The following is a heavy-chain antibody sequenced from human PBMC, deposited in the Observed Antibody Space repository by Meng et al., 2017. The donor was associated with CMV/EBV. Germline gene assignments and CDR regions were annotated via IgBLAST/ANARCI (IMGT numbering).Heavy chain of an antibody. CDR3: ARDKDYDFWSGYYTNRGVS. Sequence: TFRSYAMSWVRQAPGKGLEWVSGINGGGGDTYYADSVKGRFSISRDNSRNTLYLRMKSLRAEDTAVYYCARDKDYDFWSGYYTNRGVSWGQGALVTVSS. J-gene: IGHJ5*02. CDR2: INGGGGDT. D-gene: IGHD3-3*01. V-gene: IGHV3-23*01. CDR1: TFRSYA.